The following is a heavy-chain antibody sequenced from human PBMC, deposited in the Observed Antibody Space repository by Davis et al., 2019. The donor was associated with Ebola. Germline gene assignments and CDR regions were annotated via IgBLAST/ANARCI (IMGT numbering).Heavy chain of an antibody. D-gene: IGHD4/OR15-4a*01. Sequence: GSLRLSCAASGFVFSSYSMNWVSQAPGKGLEWVSSISSRSYYIYYSDSLKGRFTISRDNSKNTLYLQMNSLRAEDTSLYYCPKDKTMATQYWYFDLWGRGTLVSVSS. J-gene: IGHJ2*01. CDR1: GFVFSSYS. CDR2: ISSRSYYI. CDR3: PKDKTMATQYWYFDL. V-gene: IGHV3-21*01.